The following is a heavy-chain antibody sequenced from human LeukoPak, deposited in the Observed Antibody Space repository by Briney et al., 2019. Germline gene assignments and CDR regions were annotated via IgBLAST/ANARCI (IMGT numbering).Heavy chain of an antibody. CDR3: ARAYSETYGLGYYYMDV. Sequence: GGSLRLSCAASGFTFSSYAMSWVRQAPGKGLEWVSAISGSGGSTYYADSVKGRFTISRDNAKNSLYLQMNSLRAEDTAVYYCARAYSETYGLGYYYMDVWGKGTTVTISS. V-gene: IGHV3-23*01. J-gene: IGHJ6*03. CDR1: GFTFSSYA. D-gene: IGHD1-26*01. CDR2: ISGSGGST.